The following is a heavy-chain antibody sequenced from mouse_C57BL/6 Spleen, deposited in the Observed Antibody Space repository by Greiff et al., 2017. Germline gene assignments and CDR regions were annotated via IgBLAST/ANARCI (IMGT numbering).Heavy chain of an antibody. Sequence: VQLKESGPELVKPGASVKIPCKASGYTFTDYNMDWVKQNHGKSLEWIGDINPNNGGTIYNQKFKGKATLTVDKSSSTAYMELRSLTSEDTAVYYCALGGYGAMDYWGQGTSVTVSS. CDR1: GYTFTDYN. D-gene: IGHD2-2*01. CDR3: ALGGYGAMDY. J-gene: IGHJ4*01. V-gene: IGHV1-18*01. CDR2: INPNNGGT.